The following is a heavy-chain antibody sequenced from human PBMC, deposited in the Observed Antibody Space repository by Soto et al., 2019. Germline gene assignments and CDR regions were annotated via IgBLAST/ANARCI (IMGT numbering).Heavy chain of an antibody. D-gene: IGHD6-13*01. J-gene: IGHJ4*01. V-gene: IGHV3-23*01. CDR2: ISGSGGRT. CDR1: EFTFSSYA. Sequence: VQLLESGGGLVQPGGSLRLSCAASEFTFSSYAMSWVRQTPGKGLEWVSTISGSGGRTYYADSAKGRFTISRDNSRNPLPLQMNSRRVNDTAVSYCAKTLLSTSWYGLHDYVSKGTPVTVSS. CDR3: AKTLLSTSWYGLHDY.